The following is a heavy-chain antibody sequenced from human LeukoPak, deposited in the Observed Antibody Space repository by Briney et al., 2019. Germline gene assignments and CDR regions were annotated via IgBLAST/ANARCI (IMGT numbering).Heavy chain of an antibody. CDR3: AGFVRYKQAGYYYYLDF. D-gene: IGHD1-1*01. J-gene: IGHJ6*03. Sequence: GASVKVSCKASGYTLTGSYMHWVRQAPGQGLEWMGWINPNTGGTNYAQKFQGRVTMTWDTSISTAYMELSSLRSDDTAVYYCAGFVRYKQAGYYYYLDFWGKGTTVTVSS. V-gene: IGHV1-2*02. CDR1: GYTLTGSY. CDR2: INPNTGGT.